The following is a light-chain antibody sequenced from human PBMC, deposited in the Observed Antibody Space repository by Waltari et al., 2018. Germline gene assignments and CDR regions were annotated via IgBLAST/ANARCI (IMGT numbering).Light chain of an antibody. CDR3: QQYDSLPRT. CDR1: QDISNY. V-gene: IGKV1-33*01. CDR2: DAS. J-gene: IGKJ1*01. Sequence: DIQMTQSPSSLSASVGDRVTIPCQASQDISNYLNWYQQKPGKAPKLLIYDASNLETGVPSRFSGSGSGTDFTFTISSLQPEDIATYYCQQYDSLPRTFGQGTKVEIK.